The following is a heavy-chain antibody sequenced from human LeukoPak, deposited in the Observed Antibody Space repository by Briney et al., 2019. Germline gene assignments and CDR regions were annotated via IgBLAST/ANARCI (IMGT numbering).Heavy chain of an antibody. V-gene: IGHV4-39*01. Sequence: PSETLSLTCTVSGGSISSSSYYWGWLRQPPGKGLEWIGSIYYSGSTNYNPSLKSRVTISVDTSKNQFSLKLSSVTAADTAVYYCARHIVGATPQYFDYWGQGTLVTVSS. CDR2: IYYSGST. J-gene: IGHJ4*02. D-gene: IGHD1-26*01. CDR3: ARHIVGATPQYFDY. CDR1: GGSISSSSYY.